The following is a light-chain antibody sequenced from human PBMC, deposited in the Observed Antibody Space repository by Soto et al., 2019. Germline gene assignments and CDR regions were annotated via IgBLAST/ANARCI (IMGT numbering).Light chain of an antibody. Sequence: QSALTQPASVSGSPGQSVAISCTGTSSDVAAYNFVSWYQQHPGKAPKLMVFDVSNRPSGVSDRFSGSKSGNTASLTISGLQAEDEADYYCCSYAGSSTLNVVFGGGTKLTVL. CDR3: CSYAGSSTLNVV. CDR1: SSDVAAYNF. V-gene: IGLV2-23*02. CDR2: DVS. J-gene: IGLJ2*01.